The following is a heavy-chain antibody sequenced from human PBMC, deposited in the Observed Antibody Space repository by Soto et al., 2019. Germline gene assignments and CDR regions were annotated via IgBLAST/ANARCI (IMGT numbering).Heavy chain of an antibody. CDR2: IYSGGTT. Sequence: EVQLVESGGGLVQPGGSLRLSCAASGFTVSSNYMSWVRQAPGKGLEWVSVIYSGGTTYYADSVKGRFTISRDNSKNTLYLQMNSRRAEDTVVYYCARNGDSSDYRGWFDPWGQGTLVTVSS. J-gene: IGHJ5*02. CDR3: ARNGDSSDYRGWFDP. V-gene: IGHV3-66*01. CDR1: GFTVSSNY. D-gene: IGHD3-22*01.